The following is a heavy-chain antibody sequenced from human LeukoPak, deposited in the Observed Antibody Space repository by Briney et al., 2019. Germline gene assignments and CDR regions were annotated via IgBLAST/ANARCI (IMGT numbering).Heavy chain of an antibody. Sequence: GGSLRLSCAASGFTFSDYYMSWIRQAPGKGLEWVSYISSSGSIIYYVDSVKGRFTISRDNAKNSLYLQMNSLRVEDTAVYYCAKGGRGSAAVFDIWGQGTMVTVSS. V-gene: IGHV3-11*04. CDR1: GFTFSDYY. J-gene: IGHJ3*02. D-gene: IGHD6-25*01. CDR2: ISSSGSII. CDR3: AKGGRGSAAVFDI.